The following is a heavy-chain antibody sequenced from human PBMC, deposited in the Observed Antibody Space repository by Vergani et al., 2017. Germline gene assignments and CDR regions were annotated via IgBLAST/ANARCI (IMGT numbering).Heavy chain of an antibody. D-gene: IGHD2-8*02. V-gene: IGHV2-5*01. CDR3: ARSPTGGGFDP. J-gene: IGHJ5*02. Sequence: QVTLKESGPTLVKPTQTLTLTCTFSGFSLSTSGVGVGWIRQPPGKALEWLALIYWNDDKRYSPSLKSRLTISKDTSKSQVVLTMTNMDPVDTATYYCARSPTGGGFDPWGQGTLVTVSS. CDR2: IYWNDDK. CDR1: GFSLSTSGVG.